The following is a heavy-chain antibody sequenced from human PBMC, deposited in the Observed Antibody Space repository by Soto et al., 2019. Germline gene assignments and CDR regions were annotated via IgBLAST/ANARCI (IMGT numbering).Heavy chain of an antibody. D-gene: IGHD4-17*01. CDR2: ISSSSSTI. J-gene: IGHJ4*02. Sequence: GGSLILSCAASGFTFSSYSMNLVRQAPGKGLEWVSYISSSSSTIYYADSVKGRFTISRDNAKNSLYLQMNSLRAEDTAVYYCARDLNYGLFDYWGQGTLVTVSS. CDR1: GFTFSSYS. V-gene: IGHV3-48*01. CDR3: ARDLNYGLFDY.